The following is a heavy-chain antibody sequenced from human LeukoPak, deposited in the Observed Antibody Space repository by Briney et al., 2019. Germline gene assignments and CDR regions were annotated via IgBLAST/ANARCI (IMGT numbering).Heavy chain of an antibody. V-gene: IGHV3-74*01. CDR1: VSTFSSYW. J-gene: IGHJ5*02. CDR3: ARSLVVGATYPYH. CDR2: SNKDGSST. Sequence: PGCALRLSYAASVSTFSSYWMHWVRHPPAKGLVWVSHSNKDGSSTSYADAVKGRFTISRDNAKNPLYLQVNSMSAGDTAVYYCARSLVVGATYPYHWGQGTLVTVSS. D-gene: IGHD1-26*01.